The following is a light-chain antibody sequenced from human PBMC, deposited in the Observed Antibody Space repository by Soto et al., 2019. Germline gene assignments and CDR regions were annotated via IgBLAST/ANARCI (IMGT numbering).Light chain of an antibody. V-gene: IGKV1-39*01. CDR2: AAS. CDR3: QQSYITPVT. CDR1: QTISSY. Sequence: DIQMTWSPSSLSSSVGDGVTINCRAIQTISSYLNWYQHKPGKAPKLVIYAASSLQSGVPSRFSGSGSGTDFTLTISSLQAEDFGIYYCQQSYITPVTFGQGTRLEI. J-gene: IGKJ5*01.